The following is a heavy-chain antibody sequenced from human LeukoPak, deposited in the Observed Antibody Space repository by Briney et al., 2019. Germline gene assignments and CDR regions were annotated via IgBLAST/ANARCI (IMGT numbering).Heavy chain of an antibody. J-gene: IGHJ4*02. D-gene: IGHD3-10*01. Sequence: SEALSLTCTVSGGSISSSSYYWGWIRQPPGKGLEWIGSIYYSGSTYYNPSLKSRVTISVDTSKNQFSLKLSSVTAADTAVYYCARSRITMVRGVIIRGNFDYWGQGTLVTVSS. CDR1: GGSISSSSYY. CDR2: IYYSGST. CDR3: ARSRITMVRGVIIRGNFDY. V-gene: IGHV4-39*01.